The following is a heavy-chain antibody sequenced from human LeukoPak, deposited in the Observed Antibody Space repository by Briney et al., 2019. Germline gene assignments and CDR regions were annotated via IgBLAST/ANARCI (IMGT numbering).Heavy chain of an antibody. J-gene: IGHJ3*02. V-gene: IGHV3-30*04. Sequence: PGGSLRLSCAASGFTFSSYAMHWVRQAPGKGLEWVAVISYDGSNKYYADSVKGRFTISRDNSKSTLYLQMNSLRAEDTAVYYCAKDTAGELGFDIWGQGTMVTVSS. CDR2: ISYDGSNK. CDR1: GFTFSSYA. CDR3: AKDTAGELGFDI. D-gene: IGHD1-26*01.